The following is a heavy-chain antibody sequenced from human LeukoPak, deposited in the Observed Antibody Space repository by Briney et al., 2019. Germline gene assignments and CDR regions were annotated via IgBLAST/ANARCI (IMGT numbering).Heavy chain of an antibody. J-gene: IGHJ4*02. CDR1: GFTFSDYY. CDR3: ARSHSSGWYEFPY. V-gene: IGHV3-11*06. D-gene: IGHD6-19*01. Sequence: GGTLRLSCAASGFTFSDYYRSWIRQAPGKGLEWVSYISSSSSYTNYADYVKGRFTISRDNAKNSLYLQMNSLRAEDTAVYYCARSHSSGWYEFPYWGQGTLVTVSS. CDR2: ISSSSSYT.